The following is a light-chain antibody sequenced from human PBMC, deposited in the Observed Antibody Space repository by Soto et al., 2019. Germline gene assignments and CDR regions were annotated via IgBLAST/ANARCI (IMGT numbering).Light chain of an antibody. V-gene: IGKV1-39*01. CDR2: AAS. CDR3: QQSYNIPRT. Sequence: MTQSPATLSVSPGERVTLSCRASQSIYEKLAWYQQKPGKAPNLLIYAASTLQSGVPSRFSGGGSGPDFTLTISSLQPEDFATYYCQQSYNIPRTCGQGTRLEIK. CDR1: QSIYEK. J-gene: IGKJ5*01.